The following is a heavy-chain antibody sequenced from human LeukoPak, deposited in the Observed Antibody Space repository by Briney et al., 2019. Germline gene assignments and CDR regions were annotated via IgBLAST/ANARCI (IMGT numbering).Heavy chain of an antibody. D-gene: IGHD6-19*01. CDR3: AREWGPIAVSGGPGY. V-gene: IGHV3-33*01. Sequence: GGSLRLSCAASGLTFSNYGMHWVRQAPGKGLEWVALIWFDGRNKFHADSVKGRFTISRDNSKNTLFLQMNSLRAEDTAVYYCAREWGPIAVSGGPGYWGQGALVTVSS. CDR2: IWFDGRNK. CDR1: GLTFSNYG. J-gene: IGHJ4*02.